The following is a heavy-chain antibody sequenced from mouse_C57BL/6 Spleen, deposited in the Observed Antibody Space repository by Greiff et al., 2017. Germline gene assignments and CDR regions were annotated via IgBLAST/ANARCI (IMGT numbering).Heavy chain of an antibody. CDR2: IDPSDSET. J-gene: IGHJ1*03. Sequence: VQLQQSGAELVRPGSSVKLSCKASGYTFTSYWMHWVKQRPIQGLEWIGNIDPSDSETHYNQKFKDKATLTVDKSSSTAYMQLSSLTSEDSAVYYCARSGYYGSSFFLYWYFDVWGTGTTVTVSS. CDR3: ARSGYYGSSFFLYWYFDV. CDR1: GYTFTSYW. V-gene: IGHV1-52*01. D-gene: IGHD1-1*01.